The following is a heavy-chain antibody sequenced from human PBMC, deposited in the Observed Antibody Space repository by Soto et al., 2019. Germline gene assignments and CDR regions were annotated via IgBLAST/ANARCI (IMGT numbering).Heavy chain of an antibody. D-gene: IGHD3-16*01. CDR1: GFTVSNNY. CDR2: IYSGGST. V-gene: IGHV3-66*01. J-gene: IGHJ4*02. CDR3: AAYSHKGY. Sequence: EEQLVESGGDLVQPGGSLRLSCAASGFTVSNNYMIWVRQAPGKGLEWVSLIYSGGSTYYADSVKGRFTISRDSSKNTLYLQMNSLRAEDTAMYYCAAYSHKGYWGQGTLVTVSS.